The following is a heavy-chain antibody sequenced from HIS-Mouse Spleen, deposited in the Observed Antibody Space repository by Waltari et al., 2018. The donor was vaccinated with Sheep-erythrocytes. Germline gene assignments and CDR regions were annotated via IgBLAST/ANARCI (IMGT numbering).Heavy chain of an antibody. CDR3: AKDISRNIVVVPAAVGDY. J-gene: IGHJ4*02. CDR2: ISWNSGSI. CDR1: GFSFGDYA. D-gene: IGHD2-2*01. Sequence: EVQLVESGGGLVQPGRSLRLSCAASGFSFGDYAMHWVSGISWNSGSIGYADSVKGRFTISRDNAKNSLYLQMNSLRAEDTALYYCAKDISRNIVVVPAAVGDYWGQGTLVTVSS. V-gene: IGHV3-9*01.